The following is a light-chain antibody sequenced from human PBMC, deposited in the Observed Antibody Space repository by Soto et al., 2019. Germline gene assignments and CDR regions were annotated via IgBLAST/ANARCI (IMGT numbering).Light chain of an antibody. Sequence: QSALTQPASVSGSPGLSIAISCTGTSSDVGVYNSVPWYQQHPGKARKLMIYDVSNRPSGVSKRFTGSKSGNTASLTISGLQADDESDYYCSSYTTGGSYVFGTGTKLTVL. J-gene: IGLJ1*01. CDR1: SSDVGVYNS. CDR2: DVS. V-gene: IGLV2-14*01. CDR3: SSYTTGGSYV.